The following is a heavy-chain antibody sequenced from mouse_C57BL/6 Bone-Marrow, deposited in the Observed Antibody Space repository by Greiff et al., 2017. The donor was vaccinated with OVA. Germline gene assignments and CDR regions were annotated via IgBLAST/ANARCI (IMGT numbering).Heavy chain of an antibody. Sequence: VQLQQSGPGLVQPSQSLSITCTVSGFSLTSYGVHWVRQSPGKGLEWLGVIWRGGSTDYNAAFISRLSISKDNSKGQVFFKMNSLQADDTAIYYCARPDGYKAYWGQGTLVTVSA. CDR1: GFSLTSYG. J-gene: IGHJ3*01. CDR2: IWRGGST. CDR3: ARPDGYKAY. D-gene: IGHD2-3*01. V-gene: IGHV2-2*01.